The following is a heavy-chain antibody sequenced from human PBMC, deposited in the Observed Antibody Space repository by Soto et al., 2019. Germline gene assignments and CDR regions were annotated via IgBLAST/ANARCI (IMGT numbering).Heavy chain of an antibody. CDR3: ARQREFGDLPDY. J-gene: IGHJ4*02. CDR2: IDYSGST. D-gene: IGHD3-10*01. Sequence: SETLSLTCTVSGGSISSGGYYWSWIRQHPGKGLEWIGYIDYSGSTNYNPSLKSRVTFSVDTSKIHFSLKLTSVTAADTAVYYWARQREFGDLPDYWGQGTRVTVSS. CDR1: GGSISSGGYY. V-gene: IGHV4-61*03.